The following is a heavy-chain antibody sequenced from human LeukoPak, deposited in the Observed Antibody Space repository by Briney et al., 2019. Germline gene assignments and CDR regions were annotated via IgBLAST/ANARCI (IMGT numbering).Heavy chain of an antibody. CDR1: GGTFSSYA. V-gene: IGHV1-69*13. Sequence: SVKVSCKASGGTFSSYAISWVRQAPGQGLEWMGGIIPIFGTANYAQKFQGRVTITADESTSTAYMELSSLRSDDTAVFYCARRSLDSSVNYYYYGLDVWGQGTTVTVSS. CDR2: IIPIFGTA. D-gene: IGHD6-25*01. CDR3: ARRSLDSSVNYYYYGLDV. J-gene: IGHJ6*02.